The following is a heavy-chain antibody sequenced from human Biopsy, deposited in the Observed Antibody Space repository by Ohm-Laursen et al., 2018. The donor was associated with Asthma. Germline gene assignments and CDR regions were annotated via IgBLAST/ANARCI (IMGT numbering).Heavy chain of an antibody. CDR2: VSSDGHNK. V-gene: IGHV3-30*03. Sequence: RSLRLSCAASGFVFSQCGMHWVRQGPGKGLEWVALVSSDGHNKYYEDSVKGRFTISRDNSGNRLYLQINSLTVEDSAVYFCARQSGQEYGDSIPFDTWGQGTKVAVSS. CDR3: ARQSGQEYGDSIPFDT. D-gene: IGHD3-22*01. J-gene: IGHJ3*02. CDR1: GFVFSQCG.